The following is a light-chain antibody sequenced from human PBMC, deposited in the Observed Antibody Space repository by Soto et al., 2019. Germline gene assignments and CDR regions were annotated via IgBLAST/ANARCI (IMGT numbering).Light chain of an antibody. CDR3: SSYAGSNNRV. V-gene: IGLV2-8*01. Sequence: QSALTQPPSASGSPGQSFTISCTGTSSDIGGYNYVSWYQQHPGKAPKLMINEVSKRPSGVPDRFSGSKSGNTASLTVSGLQAEDEADYYCSSYAGSNNRVFGGGTKLTVL. J-gene: IGLJ3*02. CDR1: SSDIGGYNY. CDR2: EVS.